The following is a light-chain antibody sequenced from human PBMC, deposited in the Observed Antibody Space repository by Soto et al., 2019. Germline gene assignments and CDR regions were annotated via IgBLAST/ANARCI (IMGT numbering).Light chain of an antibody. CDR3: GTWDSSLSAYV. CDR1: SSNIGNNY. J-gene: IGLJ1*01. Sequence: VLTQPPSVSAAPGQKVTISCSGSSSNIGNNYVSWYQQLPGTAPKLLIYDNNKRPSGIPDRFSDSKSGTSATLAITGLQTGDEADYYCGTWDSSLSAYVFGTGTKVTVL. V-gene: IGLV1-51*01. CDR2: DNN.